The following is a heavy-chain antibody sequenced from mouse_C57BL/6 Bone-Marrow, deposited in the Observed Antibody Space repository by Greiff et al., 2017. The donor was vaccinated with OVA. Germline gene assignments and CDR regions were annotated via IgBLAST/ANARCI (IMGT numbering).Heavy chain of an antibody. CDR2: IYPSDSET. J-gene: IGHJ1*03. Sequence: QVQLQQPGAELVRPGSSVKLSCKASGYTFTSYWMDWVKQRPGQGLEWIGNIYPSDSETHYNQKFKDKATLTVDKSSSTAYMQLSSLTSADSAVYYCSRDPFYYGSSLWYFDVWGTGTTVTVSS. D-gene: IGHD1-1*01. CDR3: SRDPFYYGSSLWYFDV. V-gene: IGHV1-61*01. CDR1: GYTFTSYW.